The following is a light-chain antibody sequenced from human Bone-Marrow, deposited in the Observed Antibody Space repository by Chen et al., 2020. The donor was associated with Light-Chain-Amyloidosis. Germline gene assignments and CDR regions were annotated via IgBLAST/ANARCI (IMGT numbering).Light chain of an antibody. CDR3: QSADSSGTYEVI. CDR2: RDT. CDR1: DLPTKY. Sequence: SYELTQPPSVSVSPGQTARITCSGDDLPTKYAYWYQKKPGPAPVLVIHRDTERPSGISERFSGSSSGKTATLTNSGVQAEDEADYHCQSADSSGTYEVIFGGGTKLTVL. J-gene: IGLJ2*01. V-gene: IGLV3-25*03.